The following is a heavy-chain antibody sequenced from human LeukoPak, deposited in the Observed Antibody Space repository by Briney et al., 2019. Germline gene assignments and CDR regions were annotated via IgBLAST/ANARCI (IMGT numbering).Heavy chain of an antibody. Sequence: PGGSLRLSCVASGFTFSSYSMSWVRQAPGKGLEWVAHIKQGGSETSYVDSVKGRFTVSRDSAKNSLYLQMNSLRAEDTAVYYCARDAGYYYDVYYFDYWGQGTQVTVSS. CDR1: GFTFSSYS. CDR2: IKQGGSET. D-gene: IGHD3-22*01. V-gene: IGHV3-7*01. CDR3: ARDAGYYYDVYYFDY. J-gene: IGHJ4*02.